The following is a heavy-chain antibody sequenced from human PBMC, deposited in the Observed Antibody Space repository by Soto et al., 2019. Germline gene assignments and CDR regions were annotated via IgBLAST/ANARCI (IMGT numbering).Heavy chain of an antibody. CDR2: IYYSGST. D-gene: IGHD6-13*01. J-gene: IGHJ5*02. V-gene: IGHV4-61*01. CDR1: GGSVSSGSYY. CDR3: ARGGAAADWFDP. Sequence: QVQLQESGPGLVKPSETLSLTCTVSGGSVSSGSYYWSWIRQPPGKGLEWIGYIYYSGSTNYNTSLKSRVTISVDTSKNQFSLKLSSVTAADTAVYYCARGGAAADWFDPWGQGTLVTVSS.